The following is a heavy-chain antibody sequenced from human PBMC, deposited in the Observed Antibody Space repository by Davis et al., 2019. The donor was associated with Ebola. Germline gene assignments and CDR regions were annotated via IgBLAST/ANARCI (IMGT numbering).Heavy chain of an antibody. CDR3: ARPNSGYDLALDY. D-gene: IGHD5-12*01. V-gene: IGHV4-34*01. CDR1: GGSFSGYY. J-gene: IGHJ4*02. CDR2: INHSGST. Sequence: SETLSLTCAVYGGSFSGYYWSWIRQPPGKGLEWIGEINHSGSTNYNPSLKSRVTISVDTSKNQFSLKLSSETAADTAVYYCARPNSGYDLALDYWGQGTLVTVSS.